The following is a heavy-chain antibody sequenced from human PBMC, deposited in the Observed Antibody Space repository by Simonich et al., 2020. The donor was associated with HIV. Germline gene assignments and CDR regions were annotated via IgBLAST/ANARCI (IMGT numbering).Heavy chain of an antibody. Sequence: QVQLQQWGAGLLKPSETLSLTCAVYCGSFSGYYWSWIRQPPGKGLEWIGEINHSGTTNKKSSLNSRATISVDKSKTQFSLKLSSVTAADTAIYYCARRDRELILYFDYWGQGNLVTVSS. CDR1: CGSFSGYY. V-gene: IGHV4-34*04. J-gene: IGHJ4*02. D-gene: IGHD3-3*01. CDR2: INHSGTT. CDR3: ARRDRELILYFDY.